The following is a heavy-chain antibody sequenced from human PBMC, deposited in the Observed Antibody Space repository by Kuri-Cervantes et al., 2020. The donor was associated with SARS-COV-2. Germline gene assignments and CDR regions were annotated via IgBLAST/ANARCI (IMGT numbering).Heavy chain of an antibody. CDR2: ISSSGSTI. V-gene: IGHV3-48*03. J-gene: IGHJ3*02. CDR1: GFTFSSYE. Sequence: GESLKISCAASGFTFSSYEMNWVRQAPGKGLEWVSYISSSGSTIYYADSVKGRFTISRDNAKNSLYLQMNSLRAEDTAVYYCARGASREKAPVRAFDIRGQGTMVTVSS. D-gene: IGHD1-26*01. CDR3: ARGASREKAPVRAFDI.